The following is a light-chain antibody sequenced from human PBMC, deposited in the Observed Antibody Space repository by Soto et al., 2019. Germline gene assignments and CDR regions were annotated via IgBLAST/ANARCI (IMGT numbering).Light chain of an antibody. J-gene: IGKJ5*01. CDR3: QQFNSYPIT. CDR2: DVS. CDR1: QDIRGA. Sequence: AIQVTQSPSSLSASGGDRVTITCRASQDIRGALAWYQQKPGKAPKLLIYDVSTFESGVPSRFSGSGSGTEFTLTISSLQPEDFGTYYCQQFNSYPITFGHGTRLEIK. V-gene: IGKV1-13*02.